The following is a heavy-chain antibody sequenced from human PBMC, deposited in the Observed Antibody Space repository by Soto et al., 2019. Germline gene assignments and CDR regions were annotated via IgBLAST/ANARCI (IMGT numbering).Heavy chain of an antibody. D-gene: IGHD1-26*01. CDR2: IYHSGST. CDR3: ARVGVARELWYFDS. Sequence: SETLSLTCAVSGGSISSGGYSWSWIRQPPGKGLEWIGYIYHSGSTYYNPSLKSRVTISVDRSKNQFSLKLSSVTAADTAVYYCARVGVARELWYFDSWGQGTLVTVSS. J-gene: IGHJ4*02. V-gene: IGHV4-30-2*01. CDR1: GGSISSGGYS.